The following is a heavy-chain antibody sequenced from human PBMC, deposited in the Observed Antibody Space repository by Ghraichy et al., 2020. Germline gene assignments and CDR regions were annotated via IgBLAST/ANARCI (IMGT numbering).Heavy chain of an antibody. CDR1: GYTFTSYG. V-gene: IGHV1-18*01. J-gene: IGHJ6*02. D-gene: IGHD6-13*01. CDR3: ARVVGGSWYFSYYYYYGMDV. CDR2: ISAYNGNT. Sequence: ASVKVSCKASGYTFTSYGISWVRQAPGQGLEWMGWISAYNGNTNYAQKLQGRVTMTTDTSTSTAYMELRSLRSDDTAVYYCARVVGGSWYFSYYYYYGMDVWGQGTTVTVYS.